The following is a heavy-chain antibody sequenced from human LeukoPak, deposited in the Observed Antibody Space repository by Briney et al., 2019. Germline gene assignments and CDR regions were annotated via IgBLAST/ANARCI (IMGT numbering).Heavy chain of an antibody. D-gene: IGHD2-15*01. J-gene: IGHJ4*02. V-gene: IGHV3-30*18. CDR2: ISYDGSNK. CDR1: GFTFSSYG. Sequence: PGRSLRLSCAASGFTFSSYGMHWVRQAPGKGLEWVAVISYDGSNKYYADSVKGRFTISRDNSKNTRYLQMNSLRAEDTAVYYCAKGATPVYWGQGTLVTVSS. CDR3: AKGATPVY.